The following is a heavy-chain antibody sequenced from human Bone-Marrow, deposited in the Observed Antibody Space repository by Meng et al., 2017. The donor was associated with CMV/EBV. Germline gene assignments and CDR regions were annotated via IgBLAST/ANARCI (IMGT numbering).Heavy chain of an antibody. J-gene: IGHJ6*01. V-gene: IGHV3-30*04. D-gene: IGHD2-2*03. CDR1: GFTFNSYA. CDR2: ISYDGSNK. Sequence: GESLKISCAASGFTFNSYAMHWVRQAPGKGLEWVAVISYDGSNKYYADSVKGRFTISRDNSTNTLYLQMNSLRAEDTAVYYCARDGYCSSTSCPRAMDVWGQGNTVTVSS. CDR3: ARDGYCSSTSCPRAMDV.